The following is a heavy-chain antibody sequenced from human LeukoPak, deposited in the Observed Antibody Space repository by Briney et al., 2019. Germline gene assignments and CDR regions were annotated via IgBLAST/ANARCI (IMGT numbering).Heavy chain of an antibody. CDR2: IRYDGSNK. D-gene: IGHD3-9*01. CDR3: AIVLRYFDWSHFDY. Sequence: PGGSLRLSCAASGFTFSSYCMHWVRQAPGKGLEWVAFIRYDGSNKYYADSVKGRFTIPRDNSKNTLYLQMNSLRAEDTAVYYCAIVLRYFDWSHFDYWGQGTLVTVSS. CDR1: GFTFSSYC. J-gene: IGHJ4*02. V-gene: IGHV3-30*02.